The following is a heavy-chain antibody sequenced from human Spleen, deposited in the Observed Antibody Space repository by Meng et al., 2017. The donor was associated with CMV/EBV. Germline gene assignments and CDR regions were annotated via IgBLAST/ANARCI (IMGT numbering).Heavy chain of an antibody. Sequence: SGYTLTGYYMHWVRQAPGQGLEWMGWINPNSGGTNYAQKFQGRVTMTRDTSISTAYMELSRLRSDDTAVYYCAASSCSGGSCYLDYWGQGTLVTVSS. J-gene: IGHJ4*02. V-gene: IGHV1-2*02. D-gene: IGHD2-15*01. CDR2: INPNSGGT. CDR1: GYTLTGYY. CDR3: AASSCSGGSCYLDY.